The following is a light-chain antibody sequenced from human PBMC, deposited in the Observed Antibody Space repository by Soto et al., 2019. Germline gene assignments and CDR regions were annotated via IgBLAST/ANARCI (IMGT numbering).Light chain of an antibody. Sequence: DIVMTQSPDSLTVSLGERATINCMSSQTVLYSSNNKNYLAWYQQKPGQPPKLLIPWASTRESGVPDRFGGSGSGTDFTLTISSLQAEDVAVYYCQQYYATPFTFGPGTKVDIK. CDR1: QTVLYSSNNKNY. CDR3: QQYYATPFT. J-gene: IGKJ3*01. CDR2: WAS. V-gene: IGKV4-1*01.